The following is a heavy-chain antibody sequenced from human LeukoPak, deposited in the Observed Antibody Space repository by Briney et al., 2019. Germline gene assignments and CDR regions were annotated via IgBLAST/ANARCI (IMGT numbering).Heavy chain of an antibody. CDR1: GGSISSYY. CDR3: ARGLHCSSTSCTPLNWFDP. D-gene: IGHD2-2*01. V-gene: IGHV4-4*07. Sequence: SETLSLTCTVSGGSISSYYWSWIRQPAGKGLEWIRRIYTSGSTNYNPSLKSRVTMSVDTSKNQFSLKLSSVTAADTAVYYCARGLHCSSTSCTPLNWFDPWGQGTLVTVSS. J-gene: IGHJ5*02. CDR2: IYTSGST.